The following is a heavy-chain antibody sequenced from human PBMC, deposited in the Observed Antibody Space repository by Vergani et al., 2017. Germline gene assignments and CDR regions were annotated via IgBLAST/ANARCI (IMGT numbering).Heavy chain of an antibody. CDR2: IYYSGST. J-gene: IGHJ4*02. CDR3: ATKNYYESSVDY. CDR1: GGSISSSSYY. Sequence: QLQLQESGPGLVKPSETLSLTCTVSGGSISSSSYYWGWIRQPPGKGLEWIGSIYYSGSTYYNPSLKSRVTISVDTSKNQFSLKLSSVTAADTAVYYCATKNYYESSVDYWGQGTLVTVSS. V-gene: IGHV4-39*01. D-gene: IGHD3-22*01.